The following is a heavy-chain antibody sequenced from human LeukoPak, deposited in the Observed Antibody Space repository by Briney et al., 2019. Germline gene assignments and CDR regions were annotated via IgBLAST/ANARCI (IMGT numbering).Heavy chain of an antibody. J-gene: IGHJ4*02. Sequence: SETLSLTCTVSGGSLSSYDWSWLRQPPPKGREGIGYIYYSERNNYNPSLKSRVTISVDTSKNQFSLKLSSVTGADTGVYYCAARPLYYYGSGIDYWGQGALVTVSS. CDR3: AARPLYYYGSGIDY. D-gene: IGHD3-10*01. V-gene: IGHV4-59*01. CDR2: IYYSERN. CDR1: GGSLSSYD.